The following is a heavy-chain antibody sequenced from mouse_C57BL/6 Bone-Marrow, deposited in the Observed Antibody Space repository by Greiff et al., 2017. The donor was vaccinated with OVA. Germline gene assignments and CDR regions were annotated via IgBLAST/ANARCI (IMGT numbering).Heavy chain of an antibody. CDR3: ARHERRSYYDYAFMDY. V-gene: IGHV1-62-2*01. Sequence: VQLQQPGAELVKPGASVKLSCKASGYTFTEYTIHWVKQRSGQGLEWIGWFYPGSGSIKYNEKFKDKATLTADKSSSTVYMELSRLTSEDSAVYFGARHERRSYYDYAFMDYWGQGTSVTVSS. D-gene: IGHD2-4*01. J-gene: IGHJ4*01. CDR2: FYPGSGSI. CDR1: GYTFTEYT.